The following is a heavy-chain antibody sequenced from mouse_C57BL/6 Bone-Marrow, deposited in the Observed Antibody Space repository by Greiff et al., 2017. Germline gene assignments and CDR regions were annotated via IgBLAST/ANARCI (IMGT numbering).Heavy chain of an antibody. CDR1: GYTFTSYW. V-gene: IGHV1-55*01. D-gene: IGHD4-1*01. J-gene: IGHJ2*01. Sequence: QLQQPGAELVKPGASVKMSCKASGYTFTSYWITWVKQRPGQGLEWIGDIYPTSGRTNYNEKFKSKAILTVDTSSNTTYMQLSSLTSEDSAVFYCARSGPLGRSFDYWGQGTTLTVSS. CDR3: ARSGPLGRSFDY. CDR2: IYPTSGRT.